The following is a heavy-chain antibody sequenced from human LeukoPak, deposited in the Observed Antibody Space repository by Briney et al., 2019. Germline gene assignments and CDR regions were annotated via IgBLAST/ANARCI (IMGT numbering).Heavy chain of an antibody. CDR3: ARIYGDYEVDY. V-gene: IGHV4-59*08. CDR2: IYYSGST. J-gene: IGHJ4*02. CDR1: GGSISSYS. Sequence: SETLSLTCTVSGGSISSYSWSWIRQPPGKGLEWIGYIYYSGSTNYNPSLKSRVTISVDTSKNQFSLKLSSVTAADTAVYYCARIYGDYEVDYWGQGTLVTVSS. D-gene: IGHD4-17*01.